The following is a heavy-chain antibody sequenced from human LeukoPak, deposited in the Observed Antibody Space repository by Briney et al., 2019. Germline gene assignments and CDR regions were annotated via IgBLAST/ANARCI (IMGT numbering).Heavy chain of an antibody. J-gene: IGHJ6*03. CDR1: GGTFSSYA. Sequence: ASVKVSCKASGGTFSSYAISWVRQAPGQGLEWMGGIIPIFGTANYAQKFQGRVTITADESTSTAYMELSSLRSEDTAVYYCAREDISDYYYYYMDVWGKGTTVTVSS. D-gene: IGHD5-12*01. V-gene: IGHV1-69*13. CDR3: AREDISDYYYYYMDV. CDR2: IIPIFGTA.